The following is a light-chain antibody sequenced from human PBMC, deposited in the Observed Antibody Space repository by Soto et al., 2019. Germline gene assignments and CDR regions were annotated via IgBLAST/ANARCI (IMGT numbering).Light chain of an antibody. J-gene: IGLJ3*02. V-gene: IGLV2-23*03. CDR3: CSYADTSTFWVV. CDR1: SSDFGGYNV. CDR2: EGT. Sequence: QSVLTQPASVSGSPGQSITISCSGTSSDFGGYNVVSWYQQHTGKAPKLIIYEGTKRPSGVSNRFSGSKSGNAASLTISGLQTEDEADYYCCSYADTSTFWVVFGGGTKVTVL.